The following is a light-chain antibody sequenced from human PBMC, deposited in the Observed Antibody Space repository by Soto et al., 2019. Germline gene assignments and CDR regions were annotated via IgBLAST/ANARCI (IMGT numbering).Light chain of an antibody. Sequence: EIVMTQSPATLSVSPGERATLSCRASQSVSSNVAWYQQKPGQAPRLIIFGASTRATGIPTRFSGSGSGIEFTLTISSLQSEDFAVYYCQQYNDWPPRYTFGQGTKLEIK. J-gene: IGKJ2*01. CDR1: QSVSSN. CDR3: QQYNDWPPRYT. CDR2: GAS. V-gene: IGKV3-15*01.